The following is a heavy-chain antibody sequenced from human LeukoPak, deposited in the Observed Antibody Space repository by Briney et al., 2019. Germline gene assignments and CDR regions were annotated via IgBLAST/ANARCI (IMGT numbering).Heavy chain of an antibody. V-gene: IGHV1-2*02. J-gene: IGHJ4*02. D-gene: IGHD5-24*01. CDR2: INPNTGGT. Sequence: ASVTVSCKASGYTFTDYYIHWVRQAPGQGPEWMGYINPNTGGTKYAQKFQDRVTMTRDTSISTAYMELSRLKSDDTAVYYCARVRDGSTVDFDYWGQGTLVTVSS. CDR3: ARVRDGSTVDFDY. CDR1: GYTFTDYY.